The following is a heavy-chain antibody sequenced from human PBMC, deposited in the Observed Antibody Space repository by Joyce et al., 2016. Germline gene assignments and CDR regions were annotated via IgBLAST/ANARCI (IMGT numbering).Heavy chain of an antibody. CDR2: IFYSGDT. V-gene: IGHV4-30-4*01. J-gene: IGHJ5*02. D-gene: IGHD5-18*01. CDR3: ARANVNTAMSSDL. CDR1: GGSISNGDYY. Sequence: QVQLQESGPGLLTPSQTLSLTCTVSGGSISNGDYYWRWIRQSPGRGLEWIGDIFYSGDTYYIPSLKTRISISVDRSNDQFSLAVNYVTAADTAVYYCARANVNTAMSSDLWGQGTLVSVSS.